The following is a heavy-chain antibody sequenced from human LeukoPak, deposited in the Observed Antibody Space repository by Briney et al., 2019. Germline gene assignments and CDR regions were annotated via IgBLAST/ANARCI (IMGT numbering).Heavy chain of an antibody. CDR2: IYHSGTT. J-gene: IGHJ4*02. Sequence: SETLSLTCAVSGYSITSSSWWGWIRQPPGKGLEWIGYIYHSGTTYYSASLQSRVTMSVDTSKNQFSLKLSSVTAVDTAVYYCARKENVYYYFDYWGQGTLVTVSS. V-gene: IGHV4-28*01. CDR1: GYSITSSSW. CDR3: ARKENVYYYFDY. D-gene: IGHD3-10*01.